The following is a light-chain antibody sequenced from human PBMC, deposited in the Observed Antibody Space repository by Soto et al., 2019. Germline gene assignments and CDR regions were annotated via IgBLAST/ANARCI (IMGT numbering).Light chain of an antibody. CDR1: QSVSSY. Sequence: EIVLTQSPATLSWSPGERATLCCGASQSVSSYLAWYQQKPGQAPRLLIYDASNRATGIPARFSGSGSGTDFTLTISSLEPEDFAVYYCQQRSNWPPYTFGQGTKLEIK. CDR3: QQRSNWPPYT. J-gene: IGKJ2*01. V-gene: IGKV3-11*01. CDR2: DAS.